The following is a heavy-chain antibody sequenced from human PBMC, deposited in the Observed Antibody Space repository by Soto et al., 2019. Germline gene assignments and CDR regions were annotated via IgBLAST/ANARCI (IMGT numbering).Heavy chain of an antibody. CDR3: AIGPY. CDR2: IKEDGSEK. J-gene: IGHJ4*02. D-gene: IGHD3-10*01. CDR1: GITLSSQW. V-gene: IGHV3-7*02. Sequence: EVQLVESGGSLVQPGGSLRLSRVASGITLSSQWMSWVRQAPGKGLEWVANIKEDGSEKHYVDSVMGRFAISRDNAKNSLFLQMDSLRAEDTAIYYCAIGPYWGQGTLVTVSS.